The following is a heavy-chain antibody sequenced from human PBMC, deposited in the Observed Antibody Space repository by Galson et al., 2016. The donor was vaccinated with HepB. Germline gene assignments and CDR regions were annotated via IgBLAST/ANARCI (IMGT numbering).Heavy chain of an antibody. J-gene: IGHJ6*02. CDR2: ISFDGSNK. CDR1: GFTFGGYG. V-gene: IGHV3-30*18. CDR3: AKDQEARWYYYYYGMDV. D-gene: IGHD4-23*01. Sequence: SLRLSCAASGFTFGGYGMHWVRQAPGKGLEWVAAISFDGSNKHYGDSVQGRFTISRDNSKNTLYLQMNSLRAEDTAVYYCAKDQEARWYYYYYGMDVWGQGTTVTVSS.